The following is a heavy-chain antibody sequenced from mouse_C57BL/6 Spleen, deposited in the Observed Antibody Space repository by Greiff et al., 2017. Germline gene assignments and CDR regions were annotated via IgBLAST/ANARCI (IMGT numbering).Heavy chain of an antibody. D-gene: IGHD4-1*01. CDR1: GYSFTSYY. CDR2: IYPGSGST. CDR3: ARNCYFDY. V-gene: IGHV1-66*01. J-gene: IGHJ2*01. Sequence: QVQLQQPGPELVKPGASVKISCKASGYSFTSYYIHWVKQRPGQGLEWIGWIYPGSGSTKYNEKFKGKATLTADTSSSTANMQLSSLTSDAAAVYYCARNCYFDYWGQGTTLTVSS.